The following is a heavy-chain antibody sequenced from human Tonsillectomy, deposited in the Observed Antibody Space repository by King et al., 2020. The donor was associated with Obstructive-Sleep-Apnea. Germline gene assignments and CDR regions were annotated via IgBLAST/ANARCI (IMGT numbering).Heavy chain of an antibody. CDR2: IHYSGST. V-gene: IGHV4-39*07. J-gene: IGHJ4*02. D-gene: IGHD2-8*01. CDR3: ARVGGPSLMGYARFDY. Sequence: QLQESGPGLVKPSETLSLTCTVSGDSISSSSYYWGWIRQAPGKGLEWIGTIHYSGSTYYSPSLKSRVTISVDTYKNQFSLRLSSVTAADTAVYYCARVGGPSLMGYARFDYWGRGTLVPLSS. CDR1: GDSISSSSYY.